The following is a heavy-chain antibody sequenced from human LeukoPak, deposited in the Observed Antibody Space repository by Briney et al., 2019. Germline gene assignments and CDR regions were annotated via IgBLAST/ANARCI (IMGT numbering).Heavy chain of an antibody. J-gene: IGHJ4*02. Sequence: GGSLRLSCAASGFTFGSYAMSWVRQAPGKGLEWVSAISGSGGSTYYADSVKGRFTISRDNSKNTLYLQMNSLRAEDTAVYYCAKDGRDYSFSYWGQGTLVTVSS. CDR2: ISGSGGST. V-gene: IGHV3-23*01. CDR1: GFTFGSYA. CDR3: AKDGRDYSFSY. D-gene: IGHD4-17*01.